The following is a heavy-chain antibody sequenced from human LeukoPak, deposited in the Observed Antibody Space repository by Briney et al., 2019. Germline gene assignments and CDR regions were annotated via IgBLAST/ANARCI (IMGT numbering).Heavy chain of an antibody. CDR3: AKGLAHFDY. D-gene: IGHD5/OR15-5a*01. V-gene: IGHV3-30*18. CDR1: GSTFSSYG. Sequence: GGSLRLSCAASGSTFSSYGMHWVRQAPGKGLEWVAVISYDGSNKYYADSVKGRFTISRDNSKNTLYLQMNSLRAEDTAVYYCAKGLAHFDYWGQGTLVTVSS. J-gene: IGHJ4*02. CDR2: ISYDGSNK.